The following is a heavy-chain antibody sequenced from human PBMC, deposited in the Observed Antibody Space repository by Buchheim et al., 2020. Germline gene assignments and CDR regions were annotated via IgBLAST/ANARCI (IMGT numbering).Heavy chain of an antibody. J-gene: IGHJ4*02. CDR3: ARERGYNYGYSDY. V-gene: IGHV3-48*04. CDR2: ISSSSSTI. D-gene: IGHD5-18*01. Sequence: EVQLVESGGGLVQPGGSLRLSCAASGFTFSSYSMNWVRQAPGKGLEWVSYISSSSSTIYHADSVKGRFTISRDNAKNSLYLQMYSLRAEDTAVYYCARERGYNYGYSDYWGQGTL. CDR1: GFTFSSYS.